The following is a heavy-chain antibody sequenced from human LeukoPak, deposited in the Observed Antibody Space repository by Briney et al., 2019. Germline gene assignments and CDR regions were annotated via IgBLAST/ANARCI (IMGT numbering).Heavy chain of an antibody. CDR3: ARESSRAGTYYFDY. CDR1: GGSISSYY. Sequence: ASETLSLTCTVSGGSISSYYWSWIRQPPGKELEWIGYIYYSGSTNYNPSLKSRVTISVDTSKNQFSLKLRSVTAADTAVYFCARESSRAGTYYFDYWGQGTLLTVSS. D-gene: IGHD3-10*01. CDR2: IYYSGST. V-gene: IGHV4-59*01. J-gene: IGHJ4*02.